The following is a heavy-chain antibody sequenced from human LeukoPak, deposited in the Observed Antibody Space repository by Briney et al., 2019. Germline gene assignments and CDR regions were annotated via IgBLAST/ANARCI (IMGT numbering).Heavy chain of an antibody. CDR1: GGTFTSDG. CDR3: ARDPAATAGVAAAGSYYFDC. CDR2: IIPLFGTT. V-gene: IGHV1-69*01. Sequence: SVKVSCKASGGTFTSDGLSWVRQAPGQGLEWMGGIIPLFGTTDYAQNFQGRVTITAAESTNTAYMELSSLRSEDTAVYYCARDPAATAGVAAAGSYYFDCWGQGTLVTVSS. D-gene: IGHD6-13*01. J-gene: IGHJ4*02.